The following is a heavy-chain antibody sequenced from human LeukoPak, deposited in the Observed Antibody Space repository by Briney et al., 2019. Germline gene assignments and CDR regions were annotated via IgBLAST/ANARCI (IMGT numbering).Heavy chain of an antibody. Sequence: SETLSLTCAVYGVSFSGYYWSWLRQPPGKGLEWIGEINHSGSTNYNPSLKSRVTISVDTSKNQFSLKLSSVTAADAAVYYCARGPHRRGSGRYLRYFDYWGQGTLVTGSS. CDR1: GVSFSGYY. D-gene: IGHD3-10*01. V-gene: IGHV4-34*01. CDR2: INHSGST. J-gene: IGHJ4*02. CDR3: ARGPHRRGSGRYLRYFDY.